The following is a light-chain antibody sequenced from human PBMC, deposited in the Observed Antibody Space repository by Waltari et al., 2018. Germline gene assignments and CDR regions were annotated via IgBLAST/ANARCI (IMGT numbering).Light chain of an antibody. CDR3: HQRNIWPPT. CDR2: EAS. Sequence: EIVLTQSPATLSLSPGERATLSCRASPSITTRLAWYQHKRGQAPRLLIFEASKRAPGVPARFSGSGSGTDFTLTISSLEPEDFAIYYCHQRNIWPPTFGPGTKVEMK. V-gene: IGKV3-11*01. J-gene: IGKJ1*01. CDR1: PSITTR.